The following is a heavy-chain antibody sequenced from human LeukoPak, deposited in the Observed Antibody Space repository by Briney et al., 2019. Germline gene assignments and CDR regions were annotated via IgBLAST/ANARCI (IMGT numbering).Heavy chain of an antibody. J-gene: IGHJ5*02. Sequence: GASVKVSCKASGGTFSSYAISWVRQAPGQGLEWMGGIIPIFGTANYAQKFQGRVTITTDESTSTAYMELSSLRSEDTAVYYCARDAPARRIAGATNNWFDPWGQGTLVTVSS. CDR2: IIPIFGTA. CDR3: ARDAPARRIAGATNNWFDP. D-gene: IGHD1-26*01. V-gene: IGHV1-69*05. CDR1: GGTFSSYA.